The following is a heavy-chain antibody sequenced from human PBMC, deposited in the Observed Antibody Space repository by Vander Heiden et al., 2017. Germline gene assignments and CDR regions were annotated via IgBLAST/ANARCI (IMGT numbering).Heavy chain of an antibody. V-gene: IGHV3-33*01. CDR1: GFTFKTYG. CDR3: ARAGSDIAVAGPFDF. Sequence: QVQLVESGGGVVQSGRSLRLSCAASGFTFKTYGMHWVRQAPGKGLEWLAIIWYDGNTKDYADSVKGRFTSSRDNSKNTLYLEMSSLRVEDTAIYYCARAGSDIAVAGPFDFWGQGTLVTVSS. D-gene: IGHD6-19*01. CDR2: IWYDGNTK. J-gene: IGHJ4*02.